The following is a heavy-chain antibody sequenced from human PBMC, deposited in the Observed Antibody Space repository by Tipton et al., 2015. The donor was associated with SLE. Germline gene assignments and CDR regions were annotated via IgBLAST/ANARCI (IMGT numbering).Heavy chain of an antibody. CDR1: GGYISTYY. CDR3: ARSVGVSYFDL. D-gene: IGHD2-21*01. V-gene: IGHV4-59*01. CDR2: VYYIGRT. Sequence: TLSLTCTVSGGYISTYYWNWIRQPPGKGLEWIGYVYYIGRTNYKSSLRSRVTISIDTSKNQFSLRLNSVTAADTAVYFCARSVGVSYFDLWGRGTLVTVSS. J-gene: IGHJ2*01.